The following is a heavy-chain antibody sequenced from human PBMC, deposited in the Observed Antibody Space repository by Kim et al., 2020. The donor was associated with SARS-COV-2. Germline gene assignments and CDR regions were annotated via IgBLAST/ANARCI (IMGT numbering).Heavy chain of an antibody. Sequence: SETLSLTCTVSGGSISSEDYYWTWIRQPPGKGLEWIGYTSHSGNTYYNPSLKSRISISTDTSKNHFSLTLTSVTTADTAVYYCATAAGDAFDIWCQGTMV. J-gene: IGHJ3*02. D-gene: IGHD6-13*01. CDR3: ATAAGDAFDI. CDR2: TSHSGNT. V-gene: IGHV4-30-4*01. CDR1: GGSISSEDYY.